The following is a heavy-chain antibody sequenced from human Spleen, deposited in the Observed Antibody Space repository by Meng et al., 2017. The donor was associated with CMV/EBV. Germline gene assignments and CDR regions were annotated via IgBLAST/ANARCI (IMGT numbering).Heavy chain of an antibody. CDR2: ISDSGTTI. J-gene: IGHJ4*02. Sequence: GESLKISCAASGFTFSDYYMSWIRQAPGRGLELIAYISDSGTTIYYADSVKGRFTTSRDNAKNSLYLQMSGLRAEDTAVYYCARGGPGGYYDFWGGSDYWGQGSLVTVSS. CDR3: ARGGPGGYYDFWGGSDY. D-gene: IGHD3-3*01. V-gene: IGHV3-11*04. CDR1: GFTFSDYY.